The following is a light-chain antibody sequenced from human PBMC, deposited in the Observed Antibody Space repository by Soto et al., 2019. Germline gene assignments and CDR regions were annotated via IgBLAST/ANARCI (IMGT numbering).Light chain of an antibody. CDR2: KDN. V-gene: IGLV3-25*02. J-gene: IGLJ2*01. CDR3: QSADSSGSYT. CDR1: ALPDQY. Sequence: SYELTQPPSVSVSPGQTARITCSGDALPDQYAYWYQQRPSQAPVLVIYKDNERSTGIPERFSGSTSGTTATLTVSGVQAEDEADYYCQSADSSGSYTFGGGTKLTVL.